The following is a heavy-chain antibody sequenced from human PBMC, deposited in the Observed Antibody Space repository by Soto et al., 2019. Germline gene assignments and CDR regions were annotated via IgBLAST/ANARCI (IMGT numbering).Heavy chain of an antibody. D-gene: IGHD6-6*01. CDR3: AREGSSSSKYFQH. CDR1: GYTFTGYC. Sequence: VASVKVSCKASGYTFTGYCIHWVRQAPGQGLEWMGWINPNSGVTNYAQKFQGRVTMTGDTSISTAYMELSRLRSDDTAVYYCAREGSSSSKYFQHWGQGTLVTVSS. CDR2: INPNSGVT. J-gene: IGHJ1*01. V-gene: IGHV1-2*02.